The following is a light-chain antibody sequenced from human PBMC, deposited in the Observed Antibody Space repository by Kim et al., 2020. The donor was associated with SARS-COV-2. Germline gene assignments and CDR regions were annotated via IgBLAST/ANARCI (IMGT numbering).Light chain of an antibody. Sequence: GGAVTVTCGSSGGAVTSGHFPYWFQRKPGQGPRTLIYDTDKKHSWTPARFSGSLLGDKAALTLAGAQPEDEAEYYCLLSYSGGRVFGGGTKLTVL. J-gene: IGLJ3*02. CDR2: DTD. V-gene: IGLV7-46*01. CDR1: GGAVTSGHF. CDR3: LLSYSGGRV.